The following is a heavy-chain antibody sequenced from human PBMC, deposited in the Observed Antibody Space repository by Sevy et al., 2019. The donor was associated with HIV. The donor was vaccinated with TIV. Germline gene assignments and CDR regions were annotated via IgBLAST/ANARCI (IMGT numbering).Heavy chain of an antibody. Sequence: GGSLRLSCAASGFTFSSYWMSWVRQAPGKGLEWVGNIKQDGSEKYYVHSVKGRFTISRDNAKNSLYLQMNSLRAEDTAVYYCARDDLRIVPAATNWFDPWGQGTLVTVSS. J-gene: IGHJ5*02. CDR2: IKQDGSEK. V-gene: IGHV3-7*01. CDR1: GFTFSSYW. CDR3: ARDDLRIVPAATNWFDP. D-gene: IGHD2-2*01.